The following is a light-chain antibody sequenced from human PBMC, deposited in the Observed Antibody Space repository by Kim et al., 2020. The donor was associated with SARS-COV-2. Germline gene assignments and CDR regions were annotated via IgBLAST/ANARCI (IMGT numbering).Light chain of an antibody. Sequence: QLVLTQSPSASASLGASVKLTCTLSSGHTNYAIAWHQQRPGKGPRYLMKLHSDGSHSKGDGIPDRFSGSSSGAERHLTISSLQSDDEADYYCQTWGTAIPKVFGGGTKVTVL. J-gene: IGLJ3*02. CDR2: LHSDGSH. V-gene: IGLV4-69*01. CDR1: SGHTNYA. CDR3: QTWGTAIPKV.